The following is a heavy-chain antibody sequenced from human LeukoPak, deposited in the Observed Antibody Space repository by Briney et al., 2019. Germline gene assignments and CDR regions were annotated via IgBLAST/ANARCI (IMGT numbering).Heavy chain of an antibody. Sequence: PGGSLRLSCAASGFTFSSYGMHWVRQAPGKGLEWVAVISYDGSNKYYADSVKGRFTISRDNSKNTLCLQMNSLRAEDTAVYYCAKDSYAHFDYWGQGTLVTVSS. J-gene: IGHJ4*02. V-gene: IGHV3-30*18. CDR2: ISYDGSNK. CDR1: GFTFSSYG. CDR3: AKDSYAHFDY.